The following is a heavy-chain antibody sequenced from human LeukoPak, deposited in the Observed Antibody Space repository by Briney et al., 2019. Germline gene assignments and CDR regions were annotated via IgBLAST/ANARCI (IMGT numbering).Heavy chain of an antibody. J-gene: IGHJ3*02. CDR1: DDSITMYY. CDR3: ARPKREWLRGGAFDI. V-gene: IGHV4-59*12. D-gene: IGHD5-12*01. Sequence: SETLSLTCSVSDDSITMYYWTWIRQPPGKGLEWIGYVDHTGSTNFNPSLNGRVSISVDTSKNQFSLKLSSVTAADTAVYYCARPKREWLRGGAFDIWGQGTMVTVSS. CDR2: VDHTGST.